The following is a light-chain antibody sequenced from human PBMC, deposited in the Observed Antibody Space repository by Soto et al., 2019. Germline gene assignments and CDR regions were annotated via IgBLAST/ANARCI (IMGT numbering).Light chain of an antibody. Sequence: EIVMTQSPATLSVSPGERATLSCRASQSVGSNLAWYQQKPGQAPRLLIYGASTRATGIPARFSVSGSGTEFTLTIRSLQSEDFAIYFCQQYNNWPPDRTFGQGTKVEIK. V-gene: IGKV3-15*01. CDR2: GAS. CDR3: QQYNNWPPDRT. J-gene: IGKJ1*01. CDR1: QSVGSN.